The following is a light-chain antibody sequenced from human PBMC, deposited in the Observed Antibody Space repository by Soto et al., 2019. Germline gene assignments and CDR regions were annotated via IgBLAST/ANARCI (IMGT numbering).Light chain of an antibody. J-gene: IGKJ1*01. CDR1: QSVSRD. CDR2: GAS. CDR3: QQYNNWPWT. Sequence: EIVLAQSPGTLSLSPGQRATLSCRASQSVSRDYVAWYQHKPGQAPRLLIYGASTRATGIPARFSGSGSGTDFTLTISSLQAEDVAVYYCQQYNNWPWTFGQGTKVDIK. V-gene: IGKV3-15*01.